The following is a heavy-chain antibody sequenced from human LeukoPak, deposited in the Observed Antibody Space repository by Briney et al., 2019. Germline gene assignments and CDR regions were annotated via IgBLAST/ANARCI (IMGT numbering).Heavy chain of an antibody. CDR1: GYTFTGYY. V-gene: IGHV1-2*02. Sequence: ASVKVSCKASGYTFTGYYMHWVRQSPGQGLEWMGWINPNSGGTNYAQKFQGRVTMTRDTSISTAYMELSRLRSDDTAVYYCARPPGIIAAHMDVWAKGTTVTVSS. D-gene: IGHD6-6*01. J-gene: IGHJ6*03. CDR2: INPNSGGT. CDR3: ARPPGIIAAHMDV.